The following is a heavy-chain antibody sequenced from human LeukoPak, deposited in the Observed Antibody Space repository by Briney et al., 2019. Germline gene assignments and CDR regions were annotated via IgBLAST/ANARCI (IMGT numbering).Heavy chain of an antibody. D-gene: IGHD4-23*01. CDR2: IWYDGSNK. J-gene: IGHJ3*02. CDR1: GFTFSSYG. CDR3: ARDNSGDAFDI. Sequence: GRSLRLSCAASGFTFSSYGMHWVRQAPGKGLEWVAVIWYDGSNKYYADSVKGRFTISRDNSKNTLYLQMNSLRAEDTAVYYCARDNSGDAFDIWGQGTMVTVSS. V-gene: IGHV3-33*01.